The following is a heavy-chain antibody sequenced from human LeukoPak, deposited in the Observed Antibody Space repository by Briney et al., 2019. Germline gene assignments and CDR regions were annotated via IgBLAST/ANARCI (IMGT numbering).Heavy chain of an antibody. V-gene: IGHV4-59*01. CDR3: ARVGDWNDLVY. CDR1: GGSISSYY. Sequence: PSETLSLTCTVSGGSISSYYWSWIRQPPGKGLEWIGYIYYTGSTNYNPSLKSRVTISVDTSKNQFSLKLSSVTAADTAVYCCARVGDWNDLVYWGQGTLVTVSS. CDR2: IYYTGST. D-gene: IGHD1-1*01. J-gene: IGHJ4*02.